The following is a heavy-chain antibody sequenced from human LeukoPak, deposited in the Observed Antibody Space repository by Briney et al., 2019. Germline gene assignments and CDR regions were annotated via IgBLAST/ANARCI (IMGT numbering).Heavy chain of an antibody. V-gene: IGHV3-21*01. CDR1: GFAFNSYT. CDR3: ARVAQGATTENYYYYYMDA. J-gene: IGHJ6*03. Sequence: GGSLRLSCAASGFAFNSYTIKWVRQAPGKGLEWVSAITSRGTHIYNADSVKGRFTISRDNAENSAYLQMSSLRAEDTAVYYCARVAQGATTENYYYYYMDAWGKGTTVTVSS. CDR2: ITSRGTHI. D-gene: IGHD4-11*01.